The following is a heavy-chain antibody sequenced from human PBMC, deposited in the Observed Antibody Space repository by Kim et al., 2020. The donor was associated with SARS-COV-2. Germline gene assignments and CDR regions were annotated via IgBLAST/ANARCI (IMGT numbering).Heavy chain of an antibody. D-gene: IGHD3-22*01. V-gene: IGHV1-46*01. J-gene: IGHJ4*02. CDR3: ARGYYYDSSGQFDY. Sequence: EQKFQGRVTMTRDTSTSTVYMGLSSLRSEDTAVYYCARGYYYDSSGQFDYWGQGTLVTVSS.